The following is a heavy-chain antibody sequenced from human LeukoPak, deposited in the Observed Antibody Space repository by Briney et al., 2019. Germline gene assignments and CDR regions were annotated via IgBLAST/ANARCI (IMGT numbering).Heavy chain of an antibody. CDR1: GGSFSGYY. CDR2: VYYSGST. J-gene: IGHJ5*02. CDR3: ARDLRRSEGPNWFDP. V-gene: IGHV4-59*12. Sequence: SETLSLTCAVYGGSFSGYYWSWIRQPPGKGLEWIGYVYYSGSTNYNPSLKSRVTISVDTSKNQFSLKLSSVTAADTAVYYCARDLRRSEGPNWFDPWGQGTLVTVSS.